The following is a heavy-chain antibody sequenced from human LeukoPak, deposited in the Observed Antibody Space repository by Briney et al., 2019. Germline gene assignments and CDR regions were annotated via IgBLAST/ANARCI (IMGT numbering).Heavy chain of an antibody. V-gene: IGHV4-39*01. CDR3: ATTSYYYDGPDY. D-gene: IGHD3-22*01. CDR1: GNSISSGDNY. Sequence: SETLSLTCTVSGNSISSGDNYWSWIRQPPGKGLEWIGSIYYSWDTYYNPSLKSRVTISVDTSKNQFSLKLSSVTAADTAVYYCATTSYYYDGPDYWGQGTLVTVSS. CDR2: IYYSWDT. J-gene: IGHJ4*02.